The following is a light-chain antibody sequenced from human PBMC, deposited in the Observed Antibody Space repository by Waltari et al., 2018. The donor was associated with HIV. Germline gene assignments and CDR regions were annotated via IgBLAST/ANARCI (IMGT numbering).Light chain of an antibody. J-gene: IGKJ1*01. CDR1: QSIDDK. CDR3: QQYINWPPLT. V-gene: IGKV3-15*01. CDR2: AAS. Sequence: ETVMTQSPGTLSASPGATVTLSCTASQSIDDKLAWYQQKPGQSPRLLIYAASTGATSVPGRFSGSGSRTQFTLTISNLQSEDSAVYYCQQYINWPPLTVGQGTKVEIK.